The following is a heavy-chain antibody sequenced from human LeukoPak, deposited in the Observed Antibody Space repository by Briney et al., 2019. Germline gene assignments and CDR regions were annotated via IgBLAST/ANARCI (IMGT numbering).Heavy chain of an antibody. CDR1: GFTFSSYA. J-gene: IGHJ3*02. V-gene: IGHV3-23*01. CDR2: ISGSGGST. Sequence: GGSLKLSCAASGFTFSSYAMSWVRQAPGKGLEWVSAISGSGGSTYYADSVKGRFTISRDNAKNSLYLQMNSLRAEDTAVYYCASSSWNDAFDIWGQGTMVTVSS. D-gene: IGHD6-13*01. CDR3: ASSSWNDAFDI.